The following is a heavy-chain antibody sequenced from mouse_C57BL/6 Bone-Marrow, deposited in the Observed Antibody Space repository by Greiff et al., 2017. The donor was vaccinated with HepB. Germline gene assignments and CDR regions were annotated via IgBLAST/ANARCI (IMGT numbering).Heavy chain of an antibody. CDR3: ARTDTTVVGYFDY. D-gene: IGHD1-1*01. Sequence: EVQLQQSGPELVKPGASVKISCKASGYTFTDYYMNWVKQSHGKSLEWIGDINPNNGGTSYNQKFKGKATLTVDKSSSTAYMALRSLTSEDSAVYYCARTDTTVVGYFDYWGQGTTLTVSS. V-gene: IGHV1-26*01. J-gene: IGHJ2*01. CDR2: INPNNGGT. CDR1: GYTFTDYY.